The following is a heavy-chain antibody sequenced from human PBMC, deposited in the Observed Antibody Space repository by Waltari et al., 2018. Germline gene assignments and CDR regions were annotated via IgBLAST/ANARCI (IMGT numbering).Heavy chain of an antibody. Sequence: EVQLVESGGGLVQPGGSLRLSCAASGFTFSSHDMDWVRQAPGKGLEWVGRIRNRGNSYTTEYAASGKGRFTISRDDSKNSLYLQMNSLETEDTAVYYCARSNSYSPFDYWGQGILVTVSS. D-gene: IGHD3-16*02. CDR1: GFTFSSHD. CDR3: ARSNSYSPFDY. J-gene: IGHJ4*02. V-gene: IGHV3-72*01. CDR2: IRNRGNSYTT.